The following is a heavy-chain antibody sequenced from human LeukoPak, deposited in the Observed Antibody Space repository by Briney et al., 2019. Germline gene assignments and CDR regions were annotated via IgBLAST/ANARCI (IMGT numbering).Heavy chain of an antibody. V-gene: IGHV3-66*01. D-gene: IGHD5-24*01. CDR2: IYRVGST. J-gene: IGHJ3*02. CDR3: ARDHLRDGYNTDAFDI. CDR1: GFTVSSNY. Sequence: QPGGSLRLSCAASGFTVSSNYMSLVRQAPGKGLEWVSVIYRVGSTYYADSVKGRFTISRDNSKNTVYLQMNSLRAEDTALYYCARDHLRDGYNTDAFDIWGHGTMVTVSS.